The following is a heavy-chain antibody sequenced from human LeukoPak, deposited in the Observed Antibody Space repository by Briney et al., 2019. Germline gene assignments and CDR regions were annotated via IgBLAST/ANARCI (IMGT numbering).Heavy chain of an antibody. CDR1: GFTFSNYA. D-gene: IGHD3-22*01. J-gene: IGHJ4*02. CDR3: AKRTYYSDSSSYRAIDY. V-gene: IGHV3-23*01. CDR2: LTGSGGST. Sequence: GGSLRLSCAASGFTFSNYAMSWVRQAPGKGLEWVSTLTGSGGSTYYADSVKGRFTISRDNSKNTLYLQMNSLRAEDTAVYYCAKRTYYSDSSSYRAIDYWGQGTLVTVSS.